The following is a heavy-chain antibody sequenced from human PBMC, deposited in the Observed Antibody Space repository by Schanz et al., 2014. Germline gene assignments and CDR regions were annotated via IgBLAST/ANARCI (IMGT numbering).Heavy chain of an antibody. CDR2: VSSDGNND. CDR3: VRDSFFAFDY. Sequence: VQLVESGGDLVQPGGSLRLSCSASGFTFSTFAMHWVRQAPGKGLEWVALVSSDGNNDYYTDSVKGRFTMSRDNAKNSVFLQMNSLRAEDTAVYYCVRDSFFAFDYWGQGTLVTVSS. V-gene: IGHV3-30*04. CDR1: GFTFSTFA. J-gene: IGHJ4*02. D-gene: IGHD3-3*01.